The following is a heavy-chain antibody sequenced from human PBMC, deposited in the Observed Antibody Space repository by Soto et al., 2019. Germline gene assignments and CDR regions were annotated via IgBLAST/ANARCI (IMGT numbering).Heavy chain of an antibody. CDR2: IYHSGST. CDR1: GGSISSGGYS. V-gene: IGHV4-30-2*01. CDR3: ARLPVP. J-gene: IGHJ5*02. Sequence: PSETLSLTCAVSGGSISSGGYSWSWIRQPPGKGLEWIGYIYHSGSTYYNPSLKSRVTISVDRSKNQFSLKLSSVTAADTAVYYCARLPVPWGQGSLVSVPQ.